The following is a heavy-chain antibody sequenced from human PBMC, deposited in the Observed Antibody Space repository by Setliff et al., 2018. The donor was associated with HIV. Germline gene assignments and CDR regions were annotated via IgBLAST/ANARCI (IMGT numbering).Heavy chain of an antibody. J-gene: IGHJ4*02. V-gene: IGHV4-34*01. CDR1: GESFSAYS. CDR3: AIFFVTSVTTQDH. D-gene: IGHD4-17*01. Sequence: PSETLSLTCAVYGESFSAYSWSWIRQPPGKGLEWIGEINHSGSTNYNPSLKSRVAISVDTSKNQFSLKLNSVTAADTAVYYCAIFFVTSVTTQDHWGQGTLVTVSS. CDR2: INHSGST.